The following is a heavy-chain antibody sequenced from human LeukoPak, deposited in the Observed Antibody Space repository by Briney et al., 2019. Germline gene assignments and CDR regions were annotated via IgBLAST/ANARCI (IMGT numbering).Heavy chain of an antibody. CDR2: IIPIFGRA. CDR3: ARALGCGGSCYYFDY. J-gene: IGHJ4*02. CDR1: GGTFTSYG. Sequence: GASVKVSCKASGGTFTSYGISWVRQAPGQGQEWMGGIIPIFGRANYAQKFQGRGRITADKSTSTAYMELSSLRSEDPAVYYCARALGCGGSCYYFDYWGQGTLVTVSS. D-gene: IGHD2-15*01. V-gene: IGHV1-69*06.